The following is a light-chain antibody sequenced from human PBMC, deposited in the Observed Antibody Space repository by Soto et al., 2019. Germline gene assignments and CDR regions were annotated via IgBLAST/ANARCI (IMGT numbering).Light chain of an antibody. V-gene: IGKV3-20*01. CDR3: QHYET. J-gene: IGKJ2*01. Sequence: IVLTQSPDTLSSSPGKRTILSCRASQNISSSYFAWYQQKPGQAPRLLIYGASRRATGIPDRFSGSGSGTDFTLTISRVEPEDCAVYYCQHYETFGQGTKLEIK. CDR1: QNISSSY. CDR2: GAS.